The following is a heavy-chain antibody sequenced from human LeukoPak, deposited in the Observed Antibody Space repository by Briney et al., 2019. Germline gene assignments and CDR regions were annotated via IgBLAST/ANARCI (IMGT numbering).Heavy chain of an antibody. Sequence: GGSLRLSCAASGFTFSNHPMHWVRQASGKRLEYVSAISPSGDRTWYADSVKGRFTISRDNSKNTTYLQMGSLRPEDMGVYYCARAFRPASDPHDFYDFWGRGTTVTVSS. CDR1: GFTFSNHP. CDR2: ISPSGDRT. D-gene: IGHD3/OR15-3a*01. CDR3: ARAFRPASDPHDFYDF. V-gene: IGHV3-64*02. J-gene: IGHJ3*01.